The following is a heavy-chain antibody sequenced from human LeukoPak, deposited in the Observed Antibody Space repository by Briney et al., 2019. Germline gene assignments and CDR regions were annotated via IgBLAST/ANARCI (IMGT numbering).Heavy chain of an antibody. Sequence: GGSLRFFCAASGFTFSDYYMSWIRQAPGKGLEWVSYISSSGSTIYYADSVKGRFTISRDNSKNTLYLQMNSLRAEDTAVYYCARDRDLNYGLGSYWFDPWGQGTLVTVSS. J-gene: IGHJ5*02. CDR1: GFTFSDYY. V-gene: IGHV3-11*04. CDR2: ISSSGSTI. CDR3: ARDRDLNYGLGSYWFDP. D-gene: IGHD3-10*01.